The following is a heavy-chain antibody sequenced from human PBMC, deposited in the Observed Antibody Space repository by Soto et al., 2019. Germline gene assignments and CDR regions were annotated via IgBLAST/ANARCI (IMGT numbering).Heavy chain of an antibody. CDR2: IRSKAYGGTT. CDR1: GFTFGDYA. V-gene: IGHV3-49*03. D-gene: IGHD2-15*01. CDR3: NRESKVVMGDY. Sequence: GGSLRLSCTASGFTFGDYAMSWFRQAPGKGLEWVGFIRSKAYGGTTEYAASVKGRFTISRDDSKSIAYLQMNSLKTEDTAVYYCNRESKVVMGDYWGQGTLVTFSS. J-gene: IGHJ4*02.